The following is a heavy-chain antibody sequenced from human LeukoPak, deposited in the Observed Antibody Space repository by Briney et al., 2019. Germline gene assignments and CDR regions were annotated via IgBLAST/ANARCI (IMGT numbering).Heavy chain of an antibody. V-gene: IGHV3-33*08. CDR1: GFTFSSYA. D-gene: IGHD6-19*01. Sequence: GGSLRLSCAASGFTFSSYAMSWVRQAPGKGLEWVAVIWYDGSNKYYADSVKGRFTISRDNSKNTLYLQMNSLRAEDTAVYYCARKVADSFYYYYYGMDVWGQGTTVTVSS. CDR3: ARKVADSFYYYYYGMDV. CDR2: IWYDGSNK. J-gene: IGHJ6*02.